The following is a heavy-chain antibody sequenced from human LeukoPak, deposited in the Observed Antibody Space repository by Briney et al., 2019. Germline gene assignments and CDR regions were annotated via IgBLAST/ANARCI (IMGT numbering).Heavy chain of an antibody. CDR3: ARGDHGDYSDAFDI. J-gene: IGHJ3*02. V-gene: IGHV4-30-4*01. CDR1: GGSISSGDYY. CDR2: IYYSGST. D-gene: IGHD4-17*01. Sequence: SQTLSLTCTVSGGSISSGDYYWSWIRQPPGKGLEWIGYIYYSGSTYYNPSLKSRVTISVDTSKNQFSLKLSSVTAADTAVYYCARGDHGDYSDAFDIWGQGTMVTVPS.